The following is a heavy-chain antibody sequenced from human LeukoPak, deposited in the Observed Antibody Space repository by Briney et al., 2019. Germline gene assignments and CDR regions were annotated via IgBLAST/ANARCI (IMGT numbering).Heavy chain of an antibody. CDR3: LSYASGYNWTRH. J-gene: IGHJ4*02. Sequence: VSSVKVSCKTSGYTFTYYIYWVRQAPGQGLEWMGWISPNSGDTKYAQKFQGRVTLTTDTSISTAYMEMSRLRSDGTAVYYCLSYASGYNWTRHSGQGTLVTVSS. CDR1: GYTFTYY. D-gene: IGHD1-20*01. V-gene: IGHV1-2*02. CDR2: ISPNSGDT.